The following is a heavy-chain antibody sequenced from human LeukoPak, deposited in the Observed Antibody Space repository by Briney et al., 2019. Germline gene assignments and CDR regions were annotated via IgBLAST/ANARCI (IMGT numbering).Heavy chain of an antibody. CDR3: ARASTKRYYFDY. D-gene: IGHD5/OR15-5a*01. CDR2: ISSGSSAI. Sequence: GGSLRLSCEASGFTFTTYSMTWVRQAPGKGLEWVSIISSGSSAIFSADALKGRFTISRDNAKNSLYLQMNSLRAEDTAVYYCARASTKRYYFDYWGQGTLVTVSS. CDR1: GFTFTTYS. V-gene: IGHV3-21*01. J-gene: IGHJ4*02.